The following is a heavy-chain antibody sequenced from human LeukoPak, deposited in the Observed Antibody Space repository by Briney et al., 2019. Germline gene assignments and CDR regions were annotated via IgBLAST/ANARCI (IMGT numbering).Heavy chain of an antibody. Sequence: GASVKVSCKASGYTFTGYYMHWVRQAPGQGLEWMGWINPNSGGTNYAQKFQGRVTMTSDTSISTAYMELSRLRSDDTAVYYCARVRSTMVRGVIIGFDYWGQGTLVTVSS. J-gene: IGHJ4*02. CDR3: ARVRSTMVRGVIIGFDY. V-gene: IGHV1-2*02. CDR1: GYTFTGYY. CDR2: INPNSGGT. D-gene: IGHD3-10*01.